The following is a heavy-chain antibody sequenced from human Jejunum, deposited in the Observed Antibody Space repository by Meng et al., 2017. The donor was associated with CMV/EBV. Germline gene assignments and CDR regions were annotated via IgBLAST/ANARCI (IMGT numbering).Heavy chain of an antibody. Sequence: SCAASKFMFSAHSMHWVRQAPGKGLEWVAIISYDGSSTSYADSVRGRFTISRDNSNNTLYLQMDSLRPEDTAVYYCARDYCTGMDVWGQGTTVTVSS. J-gene: IGHJ6*02. CDR2: ISYDGSST. V-gene: IGHV3-30-3*01. CDR1: KFMFSAHS. D-gene: IGHD1-1*01. CDR3: ARDYCTGMDV.